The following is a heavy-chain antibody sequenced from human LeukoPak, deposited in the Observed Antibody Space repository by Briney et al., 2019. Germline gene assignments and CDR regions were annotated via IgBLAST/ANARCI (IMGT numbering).Heavy chain of an antibody. CDR1: GFTFSSYG. CDR3: AKDLGLYGPPPGDSYGMDV. Sequence: GRSLRLSCAASGFTFSSYGMHWVRQAPGKGLEWVAVISYDGSNKYYADSVKGRFTISRDNSKNTLYLQMNSLGAEDTAVYYCAKDLGLYGPPPGDSYGMDVWGQGTTVTVSS. V-gene: IGHV3-30*18. J-gene: IGHJ6*02. D-gene: IGHD3-10*01. CDR2: ISYDGSNK.